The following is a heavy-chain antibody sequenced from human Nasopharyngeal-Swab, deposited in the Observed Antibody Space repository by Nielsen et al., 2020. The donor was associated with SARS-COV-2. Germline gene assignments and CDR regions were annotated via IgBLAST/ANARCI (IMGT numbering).Heavy chain of an antibody. D-gene: IGHD3-22*01. CDR1: GFSLSTTGVG. CDR2: IFWNDDK. CDR3: VHRRNNYESSGDFDY. J-gene: IGHJ4*02. Sequence: SGPTLVKPTQTLTLTCTFSGFSLSTTGVGVGWIRQPPGKALEWLALIFWNDDKRYSPFMRSRLTITKDTSKNQVVLTMTNMDPVDTATYYCVHRRNNYESSGDFDYWGQGTLVTVSS. V-gene: IGHV2-5*01.